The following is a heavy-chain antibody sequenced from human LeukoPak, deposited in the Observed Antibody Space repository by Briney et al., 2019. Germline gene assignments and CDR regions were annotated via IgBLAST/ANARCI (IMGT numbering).Heavy chain of an antibody. J-gene: IGHJ5*02. CDR3: ARDPTPLEWLSVGFDP. D-gene: IGHD3-3*01. V-gene: IGHV3-48*04. Sequence: GGSLRLSCAASGFTFSSYSMNWVRQAPGKGLERVSYISSSGSTIYYADSVKGRFTISRDNAKNSLYLQMNSLRAEDTAVYYCARDPTPLEWLSVGFDPWGQGTLVTVSS. CDR2: ISSSGSTI. CDR1: GFTFSSYS.